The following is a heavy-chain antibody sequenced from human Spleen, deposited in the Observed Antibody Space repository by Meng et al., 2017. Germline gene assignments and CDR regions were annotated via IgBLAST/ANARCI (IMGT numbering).Heavy chain of an antibody. V-gene: IGHV3-74*03. Sequence: EVQRVETGGGLGQRGGVTESLPSGFTFSDYWMHRVRQAPRKGLVWVSRISIGGSSRTYADSVKGRFTISRDTAKNTLYLQMNSLRAEDTAVYYCAREESGYDRSFDYWGQGALVTVSS. J-gene: IGHJ4*02. D-gene: IGHD5-12*01. CDR3: AREESGYDRSFDY. CDR1: GFTFSDYW. CDR2: ISIGGSSR.